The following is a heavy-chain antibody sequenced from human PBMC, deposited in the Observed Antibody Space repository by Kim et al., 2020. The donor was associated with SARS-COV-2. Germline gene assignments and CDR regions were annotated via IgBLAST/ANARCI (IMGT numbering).Heavy chain of an antibody. V-gene: IGHV4-34*01. CDR3: ARAGRQWLVRPMFYYLDY. CDR1: GGSFSGYY. CDR2: INHSGST. D-gene: IGHD6-19*01. J-gene: IGHJ4*03. Sequence: SETLSLTCAVYGGSFSGYYWSWIRQPPGKGLEWIGEINHSGSTNYNPSLKSRVTISVDTSKNQFSLKLSSVTAADTAVYYCARAGRQWLVRPMFYYLDYWGQGTLVTVSS.